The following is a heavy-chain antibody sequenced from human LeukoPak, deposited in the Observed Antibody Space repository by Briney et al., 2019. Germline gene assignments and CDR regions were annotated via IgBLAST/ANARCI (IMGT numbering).Heavy chain of an antibody. D-gene: IGHD3-16*01. Sequence: SETLSLTCTVSGCSISSGYYWGWIRQPPGKGLEWIGYIYYSGSTNYNPSLKSRVTISVDTSKNQFSLKLSSVTAADTAVYYCARGITSTWFDPWGQGTLVTVSS. CDR2: IYYSGST. V-gene: IGHV4-61*01. J-gene: IGHJ5*02. CDR1: GCSISSGYY. CDR3: ARGITSTWFDP.